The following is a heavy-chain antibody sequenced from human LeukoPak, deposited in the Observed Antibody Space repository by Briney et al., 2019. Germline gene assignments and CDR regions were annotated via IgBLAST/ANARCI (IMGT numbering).Heavy chain of an antibody. D-gene: IGHD4-23*01. Sequence: ASVKVSCKASGYTFTGYYMHWVRQAPGQGLEWMGWINPNSGGTNYAQKFQGRVTMTRDTSISTAYMELSRLRSDDTVVYYCARDTYGGNSDFDYWGQGTLVTVSS. CDR3: ARDTYGGNSDFDY. CDR2: INPNSGGT. J-gene: IGHJ4*02. CDR1: GYTFTGYY. V-gene: IGHV1-2*02.